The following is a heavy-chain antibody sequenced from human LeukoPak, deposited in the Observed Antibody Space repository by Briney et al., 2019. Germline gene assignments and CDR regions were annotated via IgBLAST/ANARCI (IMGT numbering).Heavy chain of an antibody. D-gene: IGHD3-22*01. Sequence: SETLSLTCAVYGGSFSGYYWSWIRQPPGKGLEWIGEINHSGSTNYNPSLKSRVTISVATSKNQFSLKLSSVTAADTAVYYCARAPLTYYYDSSGYYFDYWGQGTLVTVSS. J-gene: IGHJ4*02. V-gene: IGHV4-34*01. CDR3: ARAPLTYYYDSSGYYFDY. CDR1: GGSFSGYY. CDR2: INHSGST.